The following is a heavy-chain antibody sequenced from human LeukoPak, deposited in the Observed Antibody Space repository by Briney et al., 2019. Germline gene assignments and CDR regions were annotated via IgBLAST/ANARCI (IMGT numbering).Heavy chain of an antibody. CDR2: ISGSGGST. J-gene: IGHJ4*02. D-gene: IGHD6-19*01. CDR3: ATHAIAVAGRGFDY. Sequence: GGSLRLSCAASGFTFSAYAMSWVRQAPGKGLEWVSAISGSGGSTYYADSVKGRFTISRDNSKNTVYLQMNSLRAEDTAVYYCATHAIAVAGRGFDYWGQGTLVTVSS. CDR1: GFTFSAYA. V-gene: IGHV3-23*01.